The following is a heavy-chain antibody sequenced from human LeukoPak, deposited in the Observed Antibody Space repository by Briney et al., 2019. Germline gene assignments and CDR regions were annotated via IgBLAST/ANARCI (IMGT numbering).Heavy chain of an antibody. CDR3: TPDGPQYSCAASFDY. J-gene: IGHJ4*02. V-gene: IGHV3-15*01. CDR2: IKAKNDGGSI. D-gene: IGHD4-11*01. Sequence: PGGSLRLSCAASGFTFSDAWMTWIRQAPGKGLEWVGRIKAKNDGGSIEYATPVKCRFTISGDDEKNTLYLKMNSLKTEDTALYYCTPDGPQYSCAASFDYWGQGTLVTVSS. CDR1: GFTFSDAW.